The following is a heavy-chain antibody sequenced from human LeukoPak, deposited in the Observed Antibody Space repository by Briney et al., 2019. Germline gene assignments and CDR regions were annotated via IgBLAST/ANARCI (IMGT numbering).Heavy chain of an antibody. J-gene: IGHJ6*03. CDR1: GGSISSYY. CDR2: IYYSGST. Sequence: PSETLSLTCTVSGGSISSYYWSWIRQPPGKGLEWIGYIYYSGSTNYNPSLKSRVTISVDTSKNQFSLKLSSVTAADTAVYYCARERHLWFGELSDYYYMDVWGKGTTVTISS. V-gene: IGHV4-59*01. CDR3: ARERHLWFGELSDYYYMDV. D-gene: IGHD3-10*01.